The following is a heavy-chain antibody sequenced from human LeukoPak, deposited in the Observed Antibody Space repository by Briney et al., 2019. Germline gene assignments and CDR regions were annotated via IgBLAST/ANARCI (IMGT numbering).Heavy chain of an antibody. J-gene: IGHJ4*02. D-gene: IGHD3-22*01. CDR1: GFIFNYYG. Sequence: AGGSLRLSCAASGFIFNYYGMHWVRQAPGKGLEWVAVISYDGSDKYYADSVKGRFTISRDNSKNTMYLHMNSLRIEDTAVYYCAKGSASESSGYNVDSDDYWGQGTLVTVSS. CDR2: ISYDGSDK. CDR3: AKGSASESSGYNVDSDDY. V-gene: IGHV3-30*18.